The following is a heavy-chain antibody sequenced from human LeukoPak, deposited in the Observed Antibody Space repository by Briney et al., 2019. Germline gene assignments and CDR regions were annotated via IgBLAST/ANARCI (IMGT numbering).Heavy chain of an antibody. CDR3: ARLPNCGGDCYSVDP. V-gene: IGHV4-34*01. Sequence: SETLSLTCAVYGGSFSGYYWSWIRQPPGKGLEWIGSIYYSGSTYYNPSLKSRVTISVDTSKNQFSLKLSSVTAADTAVYYCARLPNCGGDCYSVDPWGQGTLVTVSS. CDR1: GGSFSGYY. D-gene: IGHD2-21*02. J-gene: IGHJ5*02. CDR2: IYYSGST.